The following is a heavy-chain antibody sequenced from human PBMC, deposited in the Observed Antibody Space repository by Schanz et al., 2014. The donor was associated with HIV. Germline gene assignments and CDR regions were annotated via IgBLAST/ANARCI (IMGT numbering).Heavy chain of an antibody. J-gene: IGHJ4*02. D-gene: IGHD3-22*01. CDR1: GFNFNNYA. CDR3: AKPEYDSSGNSQSHFDY. V-gene: IGHV3-23*01. Sequence: EVQLLESGGGLEQPGGSLRLSCAASGFNFNNYAMTWVRQAPGKGLEWVSSISESGGRPYYADSVNGRFTISRDNSKNTLYLQXXXLRTXDTAVYYCAKPEYDSSGNSQSHFDYWGQGTLVTVSS. CDR2: ISESGGRP.